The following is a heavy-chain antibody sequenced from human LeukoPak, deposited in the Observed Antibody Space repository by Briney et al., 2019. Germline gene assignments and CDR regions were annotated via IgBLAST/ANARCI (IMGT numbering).Heavy chain of an antibody. CDR2: ISSSSSYI. CDR3: AKPFVVVAATLGFDY. V-gene: IGHV3-21*04. Sequence: GGSLRLSCAASGFTFSGYNMNWVRQAPGKGLEWVSSISSSSSYIYYADSVKGRFTVSRDNAKNSLYLQMNSLRAEDTAVYYCAKPFVVVAATLGFDYWGQGTLVTVSS. CDR1: GFTFSGYN. D-gene: IGHD2-15*01. J-gene: IGHJ4*02.